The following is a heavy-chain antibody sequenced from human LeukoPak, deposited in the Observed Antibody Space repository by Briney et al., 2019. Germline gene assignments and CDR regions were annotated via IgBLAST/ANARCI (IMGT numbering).Heavy chain of an antibody. D-gene: IGHD1-1*01. Sequence: ASVKVSCKASGFTFSSYWMHWVRQAPGQGLEWLGPINPAGTITVFARKFQSRATVTRDTSASTVYMELNTLTSEDTAVYYCVREDNSPYKNFDHWGQGTLVTVSS. CDR3: VREDNSPYKNFDH. J-gene: IGHJ4*02. CDR2: INPAGTIT. CDR1: GFTFSSYW. V-gene: IGHV1-46*01.